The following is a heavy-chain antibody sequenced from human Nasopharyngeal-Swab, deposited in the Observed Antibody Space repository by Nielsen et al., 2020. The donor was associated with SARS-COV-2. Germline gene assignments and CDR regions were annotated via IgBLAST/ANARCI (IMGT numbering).Heavy chain of an antibody. V-gene: IGHV1-69*01. CDR3: ARDQRRGYSGYDHTYCDD. CDR2: IIPIFGTA. D-gene: IGHD5-12*01. J-gene: IGHJ4*02. Sequence: WVRQAPGQGLEWMGGIIPIFGTANYAQKFQGRVTITADESMSTAYMELSSLRSEDTAVYYCARDQRRGYSGYDHTYCDDGGQG.